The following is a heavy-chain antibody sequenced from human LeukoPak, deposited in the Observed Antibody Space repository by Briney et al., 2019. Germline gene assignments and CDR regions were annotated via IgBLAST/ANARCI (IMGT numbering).Heavy chain of an antibody. CDR2: IGSSDSVT. CDR3: ARGNLRAYKNGWSMDV. CDR1: EFTFSSYE. Sequence: HPGGSLRLSCAASEFTFSSYEMNWVRQAPGKGLEWVSYIGSSDSVTYYADSVKDRFTLSRDNAKNSLFLQMNSLRAEDTAVYYCARGNLRAYKNGWSMDVWGQGTTVTVSS. J-gene: IGHJ6*02. D-gene: IGHD6-19*01. V-gene: IGHV3-48*03.